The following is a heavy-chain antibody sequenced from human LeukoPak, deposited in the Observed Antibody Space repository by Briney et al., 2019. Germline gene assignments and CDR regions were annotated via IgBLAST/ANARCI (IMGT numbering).Heavy chain of an antibody. CDR2: IHKDGHNT. CDR3: ARESEAAGIYYLDH. Sequence: GGSLRLSCAASGFTFSEYWMHWVRQAPGKGLMWVSRIHKDGHNTWYADSVKGRFTISRDNAENTVYLQLNSLRVEDTAVYYCARESEAAGIYYLDHWGQGNLVTVSS. CDR1: GFTFSEYW. D-gene: IGHD6-25*01. J-gene: IGHJ4*02. V-gene: IGHV3-74*01.